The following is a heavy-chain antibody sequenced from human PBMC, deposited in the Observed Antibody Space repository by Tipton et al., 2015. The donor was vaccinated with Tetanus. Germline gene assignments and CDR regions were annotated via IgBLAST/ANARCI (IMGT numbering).Heavy chain of an antibody. D-gene: IGHD3-10*01. Sequence: TLSLTCTVSGGSISTTDSYWGWIRQPPGKGLEWIALIYGGNTFYKPSLKSRVTISVDTSKKQFSLKMTSVTAADTAVYFCARASVTILRGVMIRGTGWFDPWGQGTLVTVSS. J-gene: IGHJ5*02. CDR1: GGSISTTDSY. CDR2: IYGGNT. CDR3: ARASVTILRGVMIRGTGWFDP. V-gene: IGHV4-39*07.